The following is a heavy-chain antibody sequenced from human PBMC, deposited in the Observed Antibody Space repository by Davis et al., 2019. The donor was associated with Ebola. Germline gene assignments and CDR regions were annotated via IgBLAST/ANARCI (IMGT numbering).Heavy chain of an antibody. V-gene: IGHV3-21*06. CDR3: ARDRDYYDSSAYHPRGWFDL. CDR1: GFSFSSCS. D-gene: IGHD3-22*01. CDR2: ISSSSTYR. J-gene: IGHJ5*02. Sequence: GESLKISCAASGFSFSSCSMNWVRQAPGKGLEWVSSISSSSTYRYYVDSVKGRFTISRDNAKNSLYLQMNSLRAEDTAVYYCARDRDYYDSSAYHPRGWFDLWGQGTLVTVSS.